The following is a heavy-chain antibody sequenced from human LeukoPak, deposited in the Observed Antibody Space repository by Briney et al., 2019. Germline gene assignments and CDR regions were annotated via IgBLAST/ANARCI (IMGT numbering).Heavy chain of an antibody. D-gene: IGHD3-22*01. CDR3: ARDGTYDSSGYLDDAFDI. CDR2: IIPIFGTA. Sequence: SVKVSCKASGGTFSSYAISWVRQAPGQGLEWMGGIIPIFGTANYAQKFQGRVTITADESTSTAYMELSSLRSEDTAVYYCARDGTYDSSGYLDDAFDIWGQGTMVTVSS. CDR1: GGTFSSYA. V-gene: IGHV1-69*13. J-gene: IGHJ3*02.